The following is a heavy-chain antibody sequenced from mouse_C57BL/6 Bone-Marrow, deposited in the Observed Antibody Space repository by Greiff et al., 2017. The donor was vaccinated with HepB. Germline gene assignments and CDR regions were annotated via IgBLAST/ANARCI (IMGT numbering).Heavy chain of an antibody. Sequence: VQLQQSGPELVKPGASVKISCKASGYSFTGYYMNWVKQSPEKSLEWIGEINPSTGGTTYNQKFKAKATLTVDKSSSTAYMQLKILTSEDSAVYYCARDYYGSSRYYFDYWGQGTTLTVSS. CDR1: GYSFTGYY. CDR2: INPSTGGT. D-gene: IGHD1-1*01. V-gene: IGHV1-42*01. J-gene: IGHJ2*01. CDR3: ARDYYGSSRYYFDY.